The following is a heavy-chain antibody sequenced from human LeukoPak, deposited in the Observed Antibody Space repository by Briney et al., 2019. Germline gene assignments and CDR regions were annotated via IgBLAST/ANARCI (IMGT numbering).Heavy chain of an antibody. V-gene: IGHV3-21*04. CDR1: GFTFSSYS. J-gene: IGHJ4*02. Sequence: GGSLRLSCAASGFTFSSYSMNWVRQAPGKGLEWVSSISSSSSYIYYADSVKGRFTISRDNAKNSLYLQMNSLRAEDTAVYYCAKGHYYGSGSLDYWGQGTLVTVSS. D-gene: IGHD3-10*01. CDR3: AKGHYYGSGSLDY. CDR2: ISSSSSYI.